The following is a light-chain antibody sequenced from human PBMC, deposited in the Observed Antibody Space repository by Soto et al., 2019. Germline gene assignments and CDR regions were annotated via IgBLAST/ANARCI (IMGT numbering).Light chain of an antibody. J-gene: IGLJ1*01. Sequence: QAVVTQPPSVSGAPGQRVTISCTGSSSNIGAGYDVHWYQRLPGTAPKVLIYNNNNRPSGVPDRFSGSKSGTSASLAITGLQAEDEADYYCQPYDSSLSGSYVFGTGTKLTVL. V-gene: IGLV1-40*01. CDR1: SSNIGAGYD. CDR3: QPYDSSLSGSYV. CDR2: NNN.